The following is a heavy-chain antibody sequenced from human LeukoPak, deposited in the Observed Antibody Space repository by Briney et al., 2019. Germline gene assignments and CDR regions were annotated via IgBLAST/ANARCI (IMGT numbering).Heavy chain of an antibody. Sequence: GGPLRLSCAASGFIFTNYFMSWVRQAPGKGLEWVASIKHDGSEKYYVDSVRGRFTISRDNTMNSLYLQMSSLRAKDTAVYYCATDRGWRTSGYYLYYFEYWGQGTLVTYSS. CDR3: ATDRGWRTSGYYLYYFEY. D-gene: IGHD3-3*01. V-gene: IGHV3-7*01. CDR2: IKHDGSEK. CDR1: GFIFTNYF. J-gene: IGHJ4*02.